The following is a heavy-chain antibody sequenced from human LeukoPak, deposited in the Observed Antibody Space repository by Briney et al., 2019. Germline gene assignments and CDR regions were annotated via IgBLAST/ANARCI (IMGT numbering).Heavy chain of an antibody. D-gene: IGHD2-21*02. CDR1: GFTFSSYA. Sequence: GGSLRLSCAASGFTFSSYAMHWVRQAPGKGLEWVAVISYDGSNKYYADSVKGRFTISRDNSKNTLYLQMNRLRGEDTAVYCCARALCGGDCYPLSGNAFDIWGQGTIVTVSS. CDR2: ISYDGSNK. J-gene: IGHJ3*02. CDR3: ARALCGGDCYPLSGNAFDI. V-gene: IGHV3-30-3*01.